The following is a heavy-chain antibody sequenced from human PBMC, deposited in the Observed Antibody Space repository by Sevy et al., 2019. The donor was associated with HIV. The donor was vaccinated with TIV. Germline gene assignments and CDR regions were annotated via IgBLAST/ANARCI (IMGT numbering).Heavy chain of an antibody. J-gene: IGHJ6*02. CDR2: ISSSISYI. Sequence: GGSLRLSCAASGFTFSSYSMNWVRQAPGKGLEWVSSISSSISYIYYADSVKGRFTISRDNAKNSLYLQMNSLRAEDTAVYYCARDRGSTSHYYYYGMDVWGQGTTVTVSS. D-gene: IGHD2-2*01. CDR3: ARDRGSTSHYYYYGMDV. V-gene: IGHV3-21*01. CDR1: GFTFSSYS.